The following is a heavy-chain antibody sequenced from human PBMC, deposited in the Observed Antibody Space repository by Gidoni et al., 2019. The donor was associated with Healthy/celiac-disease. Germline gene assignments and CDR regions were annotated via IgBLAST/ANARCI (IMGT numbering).Heavy chain of an antibody. CDR1: GFTFSSYS. J-gene: IGHJ6*02. CDR3: ARAYCGGDCTEYYYYYYGMDV. CDR2: ISSSSSTI. Sequence: EVQLVESGGGLVQPGGSLRLSCAASGFTFSSYSMNWVRQAPGKGLEWVSYISSSSSTIYYADSVKGRFTISRDNAKNSLYLQMNSLRDEDTAVYYCARAYCGGDCTEYYYYYYGMDVWGQGTTVTVSS. D-gene: IGHD2-21*02. V-gene: IGHV3-48*02.